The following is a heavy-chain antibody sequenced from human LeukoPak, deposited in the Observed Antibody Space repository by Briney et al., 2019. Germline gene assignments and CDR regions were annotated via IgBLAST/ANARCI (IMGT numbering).Heavy chain of an antibody. J-gene: IGHJ3*02. CDR3: ALYRSGGGCYSIGGAFDI. Sequence: GGSLRLSCAASGFTFSSYAMSWVRQAPGKGLEWVSAISGSGDSTYYVDSVKGRFTISRDNSKSTLYLQMNSLRAEDTALYYCALYRSGGGCYSIGGAFDIWGQGTMVTVSS. CDR1: GFTFSSYA. D-gene: IGHD2-15*01. CDR2: ISGSGDST. V-gene: IGHV3-23*01.